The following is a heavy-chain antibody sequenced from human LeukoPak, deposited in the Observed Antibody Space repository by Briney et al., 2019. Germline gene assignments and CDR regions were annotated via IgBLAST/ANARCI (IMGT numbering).Heavy chain of an antibody. Sequence: GSLRLSCAASGFTFSSYGMHWVRQAPGKGLEWVAVIWYDGSNKYYADSVKGRFTISRDNSKNTLYLQMNSLRAEDTAVYYCAKSVGWVKYYFDYWGQGTLVTVSS. CDR2: IWYDGSNK. D-gene: IGHD6-19*01. CDR1: GFTFSSYG. V-gene: IGHV3-33*06. J-gene: IGHJ4*02. CDR3: AKSVGWVKYYFDY.